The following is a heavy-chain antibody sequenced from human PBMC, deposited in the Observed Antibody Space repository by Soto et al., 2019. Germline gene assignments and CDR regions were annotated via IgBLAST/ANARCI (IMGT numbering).Heavy chain of an antibody. CDR1: GFTVGRNY. CDR3: GRDQGAAVTLPGDY. V-gene: IGHV3-66*01. Sequence: EVRLVESGGGLVQPGGSLRLSCVASGFTVGRNYMRWARQAPGKGLEWLALIYSTGVTDHADSVKGRFTISRDSSRNTLYLQMNSLRGEDTAMYYCGRDQGAAVTLPGDYWGRGTLVTVSS. J-gene: IGHJ4*02. CDR2: IYSTGVT. D-gene: IGHD4-17*01.